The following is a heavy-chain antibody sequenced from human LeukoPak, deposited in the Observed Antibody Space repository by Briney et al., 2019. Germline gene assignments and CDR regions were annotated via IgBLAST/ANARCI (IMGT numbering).Heavy chain of an antibody. V-gene: IGHV4-59*01. CDR1: GVSINSYY. D-gene: IGHD6-13*01. CDR2: IYYSGST. J-gene: IGHJ6*03. Sequence: SETLSLTCTVSGVSINSYYWSWIRQPPGKGLEWIGYIYYSGSTNYNPSLKSRVTISVDTSKNQFSLKLSSVTAADTAVYYCARAPTGYSSSWYYYYYYMDVWGKGTTVTVSS. CDR3: ARAPTGYSSSWYYYYYYMDV.